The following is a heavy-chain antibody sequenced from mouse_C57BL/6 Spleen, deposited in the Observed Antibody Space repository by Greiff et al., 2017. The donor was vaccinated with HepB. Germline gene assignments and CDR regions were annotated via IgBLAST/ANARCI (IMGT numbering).Heavy chain of an antibody. V-gene: IGHV1-15*01. J-gene: IGHJ1*03. CDR2: IDPETGGT. D-gene: IGHD1-1*01. CDR3: TRRVGSRDWYFDV. Sequence: QVQLKESGAELVRPGASVTLSCKASGYTFTDYEMHWVKQTPVHGLEWIGAIDPETGGTAYNQKFKGKAILTADKSSSTAYMELRSLTSEDSAVYYCTRRVGSRDWYFDVWGTGTTVTVSS. CDR1: GYTFTDYE.